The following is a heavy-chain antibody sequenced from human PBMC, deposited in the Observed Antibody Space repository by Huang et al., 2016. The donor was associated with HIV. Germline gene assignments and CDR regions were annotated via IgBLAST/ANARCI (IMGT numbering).Heavy chain of an antibody. CDR2: ISAYNGNT. CDR3: ARARGYYYYGMDV. J-gene: IGHJ6*02. Sequence: QVQLVQPGAEVKKPGASVKVSCKASGYTFTRYGSSWVRQVPGQGLGWREGISAYNGNTNYARKRQGGVTMTTDTSMSTGYMELRSLRSDDTAVYYCARARGYYYYGMDVWGQGTTVTVSS. CDR1: GYTFTRYG. V-gene: IGHV1-18*04.